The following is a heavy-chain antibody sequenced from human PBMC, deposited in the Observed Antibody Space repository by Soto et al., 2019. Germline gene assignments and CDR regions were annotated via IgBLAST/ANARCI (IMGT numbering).Heavy chain of an antibody. CDR2: IYSGGST. J-gene: IGHJ3*02. CDR3: ARDRSGNDAFDI. V-gene: IGHV3-66*01. D-gene: IGHD4-4*01. Sequence: TGGSLRLSCAASGFTVSSNYMSWVRQAPGKGLEWVSVIYSGGSTYYADSVKGRFTISRDNSKNTLYLQMNSLRAEDTAVYYRARDRSGNDAFDIWGQGTMVNVSS. CDR1: GFTVSSNY.